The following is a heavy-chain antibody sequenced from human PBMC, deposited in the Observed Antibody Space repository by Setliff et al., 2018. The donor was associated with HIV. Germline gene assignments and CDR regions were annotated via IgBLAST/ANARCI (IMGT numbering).Heavy chain of an antibody. V-gene: IGHV1-18*01. J-gene: IGHJ6*02. CDR3: ARDGDHMVDV. Sequence: GASVKVSCKPSGYTFTSYCLSWVRQAPGQGLEWMGWISTYSDEASYKENLQGRVDMTTDTSTSTAYMVLRSLTFDDTSVHDCARDGDHMVDVWGQGTPVTVSS. CDR2: ISTYSDEA. CDR1: GYTFTSYC.